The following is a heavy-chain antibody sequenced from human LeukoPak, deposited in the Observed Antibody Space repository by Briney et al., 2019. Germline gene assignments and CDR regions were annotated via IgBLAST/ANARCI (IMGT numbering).Heavy chain of an antibody. CDR3: ARDKWELLRPLYYYGMDV. J-gene: IGHJ6*02. CDR1: GGSISSSSYY. V-gene: IGHV4-39*07. Sequence: PSETLSLTCTVSGGSISSSSYYWGWIRQPPGKGLEWIGSIYYSGSTYYNPSLKSRVTISVDTSKNQFSLKLSSVTAVDTAVYYCARDKWELLRPLYYYGMDVWGQGTTVTVSS. D-gene: IGHD1-26*01. CDR2: IYYSGST.